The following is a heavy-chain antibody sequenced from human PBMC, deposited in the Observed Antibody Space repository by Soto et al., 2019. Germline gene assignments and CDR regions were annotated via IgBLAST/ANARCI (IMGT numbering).Heavy chain of an antibody. Sequence: SETLSLTCTVSGGSISSYYWSWIRQPPGKGLEWIGYIYYSGSTNYNPSLKSRVTISVDTSKNQFSLKLSSVTAADTAVYYCARVVAVSGAAADWFDPWGQGTLVTVSS. CDR3: ARVVAVSGAAADWFDP. V-gene: IGHV4-59*01. D-gene: IGHD6-13*01. CDR2: IYYSGST. CDR1: GGSISSYY. J-gene: IGHJ5*02.